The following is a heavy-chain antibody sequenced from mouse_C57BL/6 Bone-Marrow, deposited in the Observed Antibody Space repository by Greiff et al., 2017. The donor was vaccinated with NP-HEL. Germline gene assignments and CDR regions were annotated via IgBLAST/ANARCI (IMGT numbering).Heavy chain of an antibody. D-gene: IGHD1-1*01. Sequence: VQLQQPGAELVRPGSSVKLSCKASGYTFTSYWMHWVKQRPIQGLEWIGNIDPSDSETHYNQKFKDKATLTADKSSSTAYMQLSSLTSEDSAVYYCARRGPYYSLYYAMDYWGQGTSVTVSS. CDR3: ARRGPYYSLYYAMDY. CDR2: IDPSDSET. CDR1: GYTFTSYW. J-gene: IGHJ4*01. V-gene: IGHV1-52*01.